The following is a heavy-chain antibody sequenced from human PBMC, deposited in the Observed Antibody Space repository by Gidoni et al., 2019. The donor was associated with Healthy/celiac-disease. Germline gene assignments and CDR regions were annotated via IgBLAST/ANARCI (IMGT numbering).Heavy chain of an antibody. D-gene: IGHD6-19*01. CDR3: ARGGEQWVNTHYGY. CDR2: IYYTGST. J-gene: IGHJ4*02. CDR1: GGSISTYY. V-gene: IGHV4-59*01. Sequence: QVQLQESVPGLVKPSETLPLTCTVPGGSISTYYWTWIRQPPGKGLEWIGCIYYTGSTYYNPSLKSRVTMSVDTSKNQFALKLSSVTAADTAVYYCARGGEQWVNTHYGYWGQGTLVTVSS.